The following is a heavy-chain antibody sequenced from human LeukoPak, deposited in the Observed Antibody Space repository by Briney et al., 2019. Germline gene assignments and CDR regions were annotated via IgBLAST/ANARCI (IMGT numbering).Heavy chain of an antibody. CDR3: ATLYSGSYHQSGDAFDI. Sequence: GASVKVSCKASGYTFTSYGISWVRQAPGQGLEWMGWISAYNGNTNYAQKLQGRVTITTDTSTSTAYMELRSLRSDDTAVYYCATLYSGSYHQSGDAFDIWGQGTMVTVSS. D-gene: IGHD1-26*01. V-gene: IGHV1-18*01. CDR1: GYTFTSYG. J-gene: IGHJ3*02. CDR2: ISAYNGNT.